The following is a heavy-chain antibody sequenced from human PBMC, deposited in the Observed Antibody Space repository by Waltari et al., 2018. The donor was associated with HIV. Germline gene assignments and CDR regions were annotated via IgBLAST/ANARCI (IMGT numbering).Heavy chain of an antibody. CDR3: AKEGYYGSGSYSNYYGMDV. Sequence: EVQLLESGGGLVQPGGSLRLSCAASGFTFSSYAMSWVRQAPGKGLEWVSATCGSGGSTASAISVKGRSTITRDNSKNTLYLQMNGLRAEDTAVYYCAKEGYYGSGSYSNYYGMDVWGQGTTVTVSS. D-gene: IGHD3-10*01. CDR1: GFTFSSYA. CDR2: TCGSGGST. J-gene: IGHJ6*02. V-gene: IGHV3-23*01.